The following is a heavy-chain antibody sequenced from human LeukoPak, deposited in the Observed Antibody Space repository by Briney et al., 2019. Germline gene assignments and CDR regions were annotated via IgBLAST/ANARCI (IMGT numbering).Heavy chain of an antibody. Sequence: PGGSLRLSCAASGFTFSSFGIHWVRQAPGKGLEWVAFIPYDGSNKYYADSVKGRFTISRDNSKNTLYLQLNHLRVEDTAVYYCAKDDTTMAPQQGSYGLDVWGQGTTVTVSS. CDR3: AKDDTTMAPQQGSYGLDV. CDR2: IPYDGSNK. CDR1: GFTFSSFG. D-gene: IGHD5-18*01. V-gene: IGHV3-30*02. J-gene: IGHJ6*02.